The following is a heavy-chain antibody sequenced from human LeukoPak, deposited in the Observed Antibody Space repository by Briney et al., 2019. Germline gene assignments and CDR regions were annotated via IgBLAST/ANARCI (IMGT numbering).Heavy chain of an antibody. J-gene: IGHJ6*03. CDR2: IIPIFGTA. CDR3: ARGSAAAGTHYMDV. V-gene: IGHV1-69*05. Sequence: SAKVSCKASGGTFSSYAISWVRQAPGQGLEWMGGIIPIFGTANYAQKFQGRVTITRNTSISTAYIELSSLRSEDTAVYYCARGSAAAGTHYMDVWGKGTTVTVSS. CDR1: GGTFSSYA. D-gene: IGHD6-13*01.